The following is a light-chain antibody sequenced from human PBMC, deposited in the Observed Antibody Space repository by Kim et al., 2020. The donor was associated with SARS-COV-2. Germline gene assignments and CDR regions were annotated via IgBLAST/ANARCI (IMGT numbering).Light chain of an antibody. Sequence: SPAESATLSCRASQSVSSTYLAWYQQKVAQAPRLLIYAASSRATGIPDRFSGSGSQTDFTLTINGLEPEDFAVYYCQQYGRSPGYTFGQGTKLEI. V-gene: IGKV3-20*01. J-gene: IGKJ2*01. CDR3: QQYGRSPGYT. CDR2: AAS. CDR1: QSVSSTY.